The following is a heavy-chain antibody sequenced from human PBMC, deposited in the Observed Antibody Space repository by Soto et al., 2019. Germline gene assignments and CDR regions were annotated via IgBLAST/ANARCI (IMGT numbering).Heavy chain of an antibody. CDR1: RFSFSTYA. CDR2: ITYDATYK. J-gene: IGHJ4*02. V-gene: IGHV3-30-3*01. CDR3: ARRRYSDSSGYFYDY. Sequence: LRLSCAASRFSFSTYAMHWVRQAPGKGLEWVAAITYDATYKYYADSVKGRFTISRDNSKNTLYLQMNSLRAEDTAVYYCARRRYSDSSGYFYDYWGQGTLVTVSS. D-gene: IGHD3-22*01.